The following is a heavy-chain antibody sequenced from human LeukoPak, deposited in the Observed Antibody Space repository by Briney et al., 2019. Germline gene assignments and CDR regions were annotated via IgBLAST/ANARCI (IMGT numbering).Heavy chain of an antibody. D-gene: IGHD5-18*01. V-gene: IGHV4-4*07. Sequence: SETLSLTCTVSNGSISRYYWSWIRQPAGRGLEWIGRICTSASTNYNPSLKSRVTMSVDTSKNQISLKLSSVTAADTAMYYCARGGYRFGSYYFDYWGQGTPVTVTS. CDR2: ICTSAST. CDR3: ARGGYRFGSYYFDY. CDR1: NGSISRYY. J-gene: IGHJ4*02.